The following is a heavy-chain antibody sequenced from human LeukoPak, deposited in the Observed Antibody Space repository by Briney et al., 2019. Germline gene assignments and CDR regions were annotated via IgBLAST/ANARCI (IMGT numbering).Heavy chain of an antibody. Sequence: PSETLSLTCAVSGYSISSGYYWGWIRPPPGKGLEWIGSIYHSGSTYYNPSLKSRVTISVDTSKNQFSLKLSSVTAADTAVYYCARHDIVVVPAAVNWFDPWGQGTLVTVSS. CDR3: ARHDIVVVPAAVNWFDP. CDR2: IYHSGST. V-gene: IGHV4-38-2*01. J-gene: IGHJ5*02. CDR1: GYSISSGYY. D-gene: IGHD2-2*01.